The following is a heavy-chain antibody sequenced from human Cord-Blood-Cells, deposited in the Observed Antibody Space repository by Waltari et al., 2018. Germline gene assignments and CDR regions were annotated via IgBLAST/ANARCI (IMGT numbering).Heavy chain of an antibody. CDR2: IIPIFGTA. CDR1: GGTFSSYA. Sequence: QVQLVQSGAEVKKPGSSVTVPCKASGGTFSSYAISWVRQAPGQGLEWMGGIIPIFGTANYAQKFQGRVTITADESTSTAYMELSSLRSEDTAVYYCASPSIAARRGAFDIWGQGTMVTVSS. V-gene: IGHV1-69*12. CDR3: ASPSIAARRGAFDI. D-gene: IGHD6-6*01. J-gene: IGHJ3*02.